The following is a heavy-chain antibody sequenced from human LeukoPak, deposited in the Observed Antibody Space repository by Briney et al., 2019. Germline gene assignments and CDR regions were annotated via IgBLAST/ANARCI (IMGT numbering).Heavy chain of an antibody. D-gene: IGHD3-22*01. V-gene: IGHV3-43*02. CDR1: GFTFNDYA. CDR3: AKVYRYYDSSCQH. J-gene: IGHJ1*01. CDR2: ISGDGRST. Sequence: GGSLRLSCAASGFTFNDYAMHWVRQAPGKGLEWVSLISGDGRSTYFADSVKGRFTISRDNSKNSLYLQMNSLRTEDTALYYCAKVYRYYDSSCQHWGQGTLVTVSS.